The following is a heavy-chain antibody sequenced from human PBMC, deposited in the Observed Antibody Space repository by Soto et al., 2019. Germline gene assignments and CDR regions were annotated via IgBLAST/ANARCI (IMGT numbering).Heavy chain of an antibody. V-gene: IGHV3-23*01. D-gene: IGHD4-17*01. CDR2: IVGSGGST. CDR3: AKDSVAMVTNEYYIDY. CDR1: GFPFSSYA. J-gene: IGHJ4*02. Sequence: EVQLLESGGGLVQPGGSLRLSCAASGFPFSSYAMSWVRQAPGKGLECVSAIVGSGGSTYYADSVKGRFTTSRDNTKNTLYLPMTSQRAEDTAVDYCAKDSVAMVTNEYYIDYWGQGTLVTFSS.